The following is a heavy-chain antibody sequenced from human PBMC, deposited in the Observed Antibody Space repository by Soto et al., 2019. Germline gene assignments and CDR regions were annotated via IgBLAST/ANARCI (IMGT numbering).Heavy chain of an antibody. Sequence: LSRTCTVSGGSISSYYWSWIRQPPGKGLEWIGYIYYSGSTNYNPSLKSRVTISVDTSKNQFSLKLSSVTAADTAVYYCARDSGGWADERVFDYRGQRTLVTVSS. CDR1: GGSISSYY. V-gene: IGHV4-59*01. J-gene: IGHJ4*02. CDR2: IYYSGST. CDR3: ARDSGGWADERVFDY. D-gene: IGHD6-19*01.